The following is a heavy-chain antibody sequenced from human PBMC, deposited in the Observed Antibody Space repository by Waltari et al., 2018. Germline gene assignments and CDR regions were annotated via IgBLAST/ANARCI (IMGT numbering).Heavy chain of an antibody. J-gene: IGHJ6*02. CDR2: SSYDGNND. D-gene: IGHD1-1*01. CDR1: GFTFSTYD. V-gene: IGHV3-33*05. Sequence: QVQLVESGGDVVQSGRSLRLSCAASGFTFSTYDMHRVRPAPGKGLDWVAVSSYDGNNDNYGDSVKGRFTISRDNSKNTVSLQIDSLRADDTAVYYCARDPSRTNWHGHSKYFAMDVWGQGTTVTVSS. CDR3: ARDPSRTNWHGHSKYFAMDV.